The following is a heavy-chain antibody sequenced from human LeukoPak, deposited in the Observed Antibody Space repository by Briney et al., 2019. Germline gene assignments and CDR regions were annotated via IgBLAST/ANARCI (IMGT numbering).Heavy chain of an antibody. D-gene: IGHD3-22*01. V-gene: IGHV4-4*07. J-gene: IGHJ4*02. CDR1: GGSISSYY. CDR3: ARRQRITMIVVVKAFDY. Sequence: KPSETLSLTCTVSGGSISSYYWSWIRQPAGKGLEWIGRIYTSGSTNYNPSLKSRVTISVDKSKNQFSLKLSSVTAADTAVYYCARRQRITMIVVVKAFDYWGQGTLVTVSS. CDR2: IYTSGST.